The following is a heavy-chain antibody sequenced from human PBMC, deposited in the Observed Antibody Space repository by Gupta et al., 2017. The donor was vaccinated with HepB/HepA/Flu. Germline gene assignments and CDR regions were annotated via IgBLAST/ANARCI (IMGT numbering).Heavy chain of an antibody. Sequence: EVQRVESGGGLVQPGGSLRLSCVASGFTFSTSWMSWVRQAPGKGLEWVANIKQDGSEGYYVDSVKGRFTISRDNAKNALYLQMNSLRAEDTAVYYCARGGGTFGSWGQGTLVTVSS. CDR2: IKQDGSEG. V-gene: IGHV3-7*01. CDR3: ARGGGTFGS. CDR1: GFTFSTSW. J-gene: IGHJ4*02. D-gene: IGHD2-15*01.